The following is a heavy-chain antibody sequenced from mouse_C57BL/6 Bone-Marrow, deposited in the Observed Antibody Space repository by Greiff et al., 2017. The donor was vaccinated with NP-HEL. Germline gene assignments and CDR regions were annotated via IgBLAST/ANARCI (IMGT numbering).Heavy chain of an antibody. Sequence: EVQRVESGGGLVKPGWSLKLSCAASGFTFSDYGMHWVRQAPEKGLEWVAYISSGSSTIYYADTVKGRFTISRDNAKNTLFLQMTSLRSEDTAMYYCARSLLTAMDYWGQGTSVTVSS. CDR3: ARSLLTAMDY. CDR2: ISSGSSTI. V-gene: IGHV5-17*01. D-gene: IGHD2-10*01. CDR1: GFTFSDYG. J-gene: IGHJ4*01.